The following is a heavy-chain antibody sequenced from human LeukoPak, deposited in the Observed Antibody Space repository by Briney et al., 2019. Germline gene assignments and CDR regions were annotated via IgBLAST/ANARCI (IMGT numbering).Heavy chain of an antibody. D-gene: IGHD4-17*01. J-gene: IGHJ4*02. CDR2: ISDSGTIM. CDR1: GFTFSRYE. V-gene: IGHV3-48*03. Sequence: GGSLRLSCAASGFTFSRYEMNWARQAPGKGLEWVSYISDSGTIMSYADSVKGRFTISRDNAKNSLYLQMNSLRAEDTAVYYCASHYGDYVWGNFWGQGTLVTVSS. CDR3: ASHYGDYVWGNF.